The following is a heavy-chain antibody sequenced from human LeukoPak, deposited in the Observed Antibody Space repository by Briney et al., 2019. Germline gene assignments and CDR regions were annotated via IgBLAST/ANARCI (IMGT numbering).Heavy chain of an antibody. J-gene: IGHJ4*02. Sequence: GGSLRLSCAASGFTFSTYWMSWVRQAPGKGLEWVANMKQDGSEEYYVDSVKGRFTISRDNSKNTLYLQMNSLRTEDTAEYYCAKDSNGWYQRGSNYFDYWGQGTLVTVSS. D-gene: IGHD6-19*01. CDR2: MKQDGSEE. CDR3: AKDSNGWYQRGSNYFDY. CDR1: GFTFSTYW. V-gene: IGHV3-7*03.